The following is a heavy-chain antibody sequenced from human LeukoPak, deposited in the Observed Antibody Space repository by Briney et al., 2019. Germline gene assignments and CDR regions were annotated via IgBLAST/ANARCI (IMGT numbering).Heavy chain of an antibody. J-gene: IGHJ4*02. Sequence: SETLSLTCTVSGGSISSGRYYWSWIRQPPGKGLEWIGRIYTSGSTNYNPSLKSRVTISVDTSKNQFSLKLSSVTAADTAVYYCARVLAYCGGDCYSYFDYWGQGTLVTVSS. V-gene: IGHV4-61*02. CDR3: ARVLAYCGGDCYSYFDY. D-gene: IGHD2-21*02. CDR2: IYTSGST. CDR1: GGSISSGRYY.